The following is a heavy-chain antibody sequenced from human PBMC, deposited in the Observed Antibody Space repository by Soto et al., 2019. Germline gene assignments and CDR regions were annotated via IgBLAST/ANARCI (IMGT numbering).Heavy chain of an antibody. CDR1: GFTFSSYW. Sequence: EVQLVESGGGLAQPGGSLRLSCAASGFTFSSYWMHWVRQAPGKGLEWVSRIKSDGSSTSYADIVKGRFTISRDNAKNTVYLQMNRLRDEDTGLYFLAAGIWNYYGRDDWGQGTPVTVSS. CDR2: IKSDGSST. D-gene: IGHD3-3*01. CDR3: AAGIWNYYGRDD. V-gene: IGHV3-74*02. J-gene: IGHJ6*02.